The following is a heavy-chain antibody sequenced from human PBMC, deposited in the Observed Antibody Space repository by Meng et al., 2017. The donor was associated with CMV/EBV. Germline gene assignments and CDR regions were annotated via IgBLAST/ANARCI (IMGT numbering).Heavy chain of an antibody. CDR3: TLVGPTAASSFDY. D-gene: IGHD1-26*01. CDR2: IIPIFGTA. CDR1: GGTFSSYA. J-gene: IGHJ4*02. V-gene: IGHV1-69*05. Sequence: SVKVSCKASGGTFSSYAISWVRQAPGQGLEWMGGIIPIFGTANYAQKFQGRVTITTDESTSTAHMELSSLRSEDTAVYYCTLVGPTAASSFDYWGQGTLVTVSS.